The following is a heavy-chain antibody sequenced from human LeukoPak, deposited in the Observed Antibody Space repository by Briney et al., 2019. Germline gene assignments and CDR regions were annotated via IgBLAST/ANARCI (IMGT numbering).Heavy chain of an antibody. D-gene: IGHD6-19*01. CDR3: AREGIAVAPIDY. J-gene: IGHJ4*02. Sequence: ASVKVPCKASGGTFSSYAISWVRQAPGQGLEWMGWISAYNGNTNYAQKLQGRVTMTTDTSTSTAYMELRSLRSDDTAVYYCAREGIAVAPIDYWGQGTLVTVSS. CDR1: GGTFSSYA. CDR2: ISAYNGNT. V-gene: IGHV1-18*01.